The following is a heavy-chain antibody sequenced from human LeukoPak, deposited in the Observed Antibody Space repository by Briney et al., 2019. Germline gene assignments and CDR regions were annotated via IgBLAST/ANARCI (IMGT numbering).Heavy chain of an antibody. V-gene: IGHV4-59*01. CDR2: MYYSGST. J-gene: IGHJ3*02. D-gene: IGHD2-8*01. CDR1: GGSISSYY. Sequence: PSETLSLTCTVSGGSISSYYWSWIRQPPGKELEWIGYMYYSGSTNYNPPLKSRVTISVDTSKDQFSLKLSSVTAADTAIYYCARNGVSDALDIWGQGTMVTVSS. CDR3: ARNGVSDALDI.